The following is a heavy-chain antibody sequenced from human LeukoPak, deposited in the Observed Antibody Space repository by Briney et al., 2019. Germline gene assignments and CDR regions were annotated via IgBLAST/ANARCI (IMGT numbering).Heavy chain of an antibody. J-gene: IGHJ4*02. CDR1: GFTFSIYA. CDR3: AKDRPNYYGSNGHYYRRDGDY. D-gene: IGHD3-22*01. V-gene: IGHV3-23*01. CDR2: ITSSGDGT. Sequence: GGSLRLSCAASGFTFSIYAMSWVRQAPGKGLQWVSSITSSGDGTYYADSAKGRFTISRDNSENTLYLQMNSLRVEDTAVYFCAKDRPNYYGSNGHYYRRDGDYWGQGTLVTVSS.